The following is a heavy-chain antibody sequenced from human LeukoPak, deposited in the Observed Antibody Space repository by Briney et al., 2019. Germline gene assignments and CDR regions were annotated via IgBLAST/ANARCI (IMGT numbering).Heavy chain of an antibody. CDR2: IKQDGSEK. D-gene: IGHD3-10*01. Sequence: GGSLRLSCAASGFTFSSYWMSWVRQAPGKGLEWVANIKQDGSEKYYVDSVKGRFTISRDNAKNSLYLQMNSLRAEDTAVYYCAKPRESFHYYGLDVWGQGTTVTVSS. CDR1: GFTFSSYW. J-gene: IGHJ6*02. CDR3: AKPRESFHYYGLDV. V-gene: IGHV3-7*01.